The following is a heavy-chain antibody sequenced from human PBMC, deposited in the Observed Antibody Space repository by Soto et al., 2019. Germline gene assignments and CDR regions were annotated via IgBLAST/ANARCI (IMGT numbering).Heavy chain of an antibody. CDR3: VRESYGMGV. J-gene: IGHJ6*02. CDR2: MDRTGTT. Sequence: QVQLQESGPGLVKPSETLSLTCSVSGTSISGIGWCRWVRQPPGKGLEWIGEMDRTGTTNFSPSLKSRITMSKDESKNQFSLNLSSVTAADTAVYYCVRESYGMGVWGQGTTVTVSS. CDR1: GTSISGIGW. V-gene: IGHV4-4*02.